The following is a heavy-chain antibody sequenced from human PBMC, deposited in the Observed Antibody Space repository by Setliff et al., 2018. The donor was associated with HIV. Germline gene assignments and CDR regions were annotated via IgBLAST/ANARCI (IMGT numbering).Heavy chain of an antibody. CDR1: GDSISSSTFY. J-gene: IGHJ3*02. D-gene: IGHD2-21*01. V-gene: IGHV4-39*01. Sequence: PSETLSLTCTVSGDSISSSTFYWGWIRQPPGKGLEWIGSIYYSGTTYYNPSLKSRVAISVDTSKNQFSLKLSSVTAADTAVYYCARPRLRGSGALDIWGQGTMVTVS. CDR3: ARPRLRGSGALDI. CDR2: IYYSGTT.